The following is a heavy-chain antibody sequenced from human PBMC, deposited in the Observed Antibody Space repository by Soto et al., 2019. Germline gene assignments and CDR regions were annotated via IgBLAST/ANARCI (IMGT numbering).Heavy chain of an antibody. CDR2: IYPGDSIA. CDR3: ARQERAANWFDP. J-gene: IGHJ5*02. CDR1: GYSFTSYW. V-gene: IGHV5-51*01. Sequence: PGEYLKISCQGSGYSFTSYWIGWARQMPGEGLEWIGIIYPGDSIARYSPSLQVHVTISAGKSITTADLQWTDMQAHGSVMYCGARQERAANWFDPWGQGTLVTVSS. D-gene: IGHD6-25*01.